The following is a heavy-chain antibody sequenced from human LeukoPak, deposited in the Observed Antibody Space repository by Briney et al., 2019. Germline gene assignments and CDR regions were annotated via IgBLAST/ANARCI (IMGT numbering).Heavy chain of an antibody. V-gene: IGHV5-51*01. CDR3: ARRGPLTDTFDI. Sequence: GESLKISCKASGYSFTTYWIGWVRQMPGKGLEWMGIIYPGNSDTRYSPSFQGHVTISADKSISTAYLQWSSLKASDTAMYYCARRGPLTDTFDIWGQGTMVTVSS. J-gene: IGHJ3*02. CDR2: IYPGNSDT. CDR1: GYSFTTYW.